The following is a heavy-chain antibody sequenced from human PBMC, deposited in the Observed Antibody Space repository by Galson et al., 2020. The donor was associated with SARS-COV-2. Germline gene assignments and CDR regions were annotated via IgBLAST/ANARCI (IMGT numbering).Heavy chain of an antibody. Sequence: GESLKISCAPSGFTFSSYFIHWVRQAPGKGLEWVAVISDDGSNKYYADSVKGRFTISRDNSKNTLYLQMNSLRAEDTAVYYCAKARYSSTWLDAFDIWGQWTMVTVSS. J-gene: IGHJ3*02. CDR2: ISDDGSNK. CDR1: GFTFSSYF. V-gene: IGHV3-30*18. CDR3: AKARYSSTWLDAFDI. D-gene: IGHD6-13*01.